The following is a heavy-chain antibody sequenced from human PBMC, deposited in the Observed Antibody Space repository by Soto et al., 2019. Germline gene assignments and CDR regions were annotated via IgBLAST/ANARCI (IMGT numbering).Heavy chain of an antibody. CDR3: ASGTNGAFFVY. CDR2: ISSRSSTI. Sequence: QVQLVESGGGLVKPGGSLRLSCAASGFTFSDYYMSWIRQAPGKGLEWVSYISSRSSTIFYADSVKGRFTTSRDHVKNSLYLQMNSLRAADTAVYYCASGTNGAFFVYWGQGILVTVSS. CDR1: GFTFSDYY. V-gene: IGHV3-11*01. J-gene: IGHJ4*02. D-gene: IGHD2-8*01.